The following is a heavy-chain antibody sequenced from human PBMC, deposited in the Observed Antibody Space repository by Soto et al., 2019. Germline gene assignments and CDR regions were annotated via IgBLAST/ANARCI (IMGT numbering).Heavy chain of an antibody. CDR3: ARESVSMGTAMTPGALCNWFDP. Sequence: QAQLVESGGGVVPPGRSLRLSCVGSGFTFSTYGMHWVRQAPGKGLEWVAAISYDGINKFYADSVKGRFTVSTDNSMNTLYLQMNSLTTEDTAMYYCARESVSMGTAMTPGALCNWFDPWGQGALVTVSS. D-gene: IGHD4-17*01. CDR2: ISYDGINK. CDR1: GFTFSTYG. J-gene: IGHJ5*02. V-gene: IGHV3-30*03.